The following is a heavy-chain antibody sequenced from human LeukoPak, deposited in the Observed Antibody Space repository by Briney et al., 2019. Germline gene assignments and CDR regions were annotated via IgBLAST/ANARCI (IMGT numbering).Heavy chain of an antibody. CDR3: AGGKLRFPDY. CDR1: GGSISSYQ. CDR2: IYYSGST. J-gene: IGHJ4*02. Sequence: SETLSPTCTVSGGSISSYQWSWIRQPPGKGLEWIGNIYYSGSTNYSPSLTSRVTISVDTSKNQFSLNLNSVTAADTAVYYCAGGKLRFPDYWGQGTLVTVSS. D-gene: IGHD5-12*01. V-gene: IGHV4-59*01.